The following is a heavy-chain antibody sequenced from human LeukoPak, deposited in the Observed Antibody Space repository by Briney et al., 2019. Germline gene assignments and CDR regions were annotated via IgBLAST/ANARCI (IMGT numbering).Heavy chain of an antibody. Sequence: PGGSLRLSCVASAFTFKTYTLNWVRQTPGTGLEWVSYISTAGNLINYADSVRGRFTISRDNAKNSLYLYMNSLTPEDTAVYYCARTVEGHFDFRGQGTLVTVSS. D-gene: IGHD5-24*01. CDR3: ARTVEGHFDF. CDR1: AFTFKTYT. V-gene: IGHV3-21*01. CDR2: ISTAGNLI. J-gene: IGHJ4*02.